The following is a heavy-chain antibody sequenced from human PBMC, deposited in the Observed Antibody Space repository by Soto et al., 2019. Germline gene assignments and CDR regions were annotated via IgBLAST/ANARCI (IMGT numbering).Heavy chain of an antibody. J-gene: IGHJ4*02. CDR1: GYSISSSYY. CDR2: IYHSGAT. V-gene: IGHV4-38-2*01. D-gene: IGHD3-3*01. Sequence: PSETLSLTCAVSGYSISSSYYWGWIRRPPGKGLEWIATIYHSGATYYNPSLESRVTISVDTSKNQFSLKLTSVIAADTAVYFCARASYDLWTGPGMIEYWGQGTLVTVS. CDR3: ARASYDLWTGPGMIEY.